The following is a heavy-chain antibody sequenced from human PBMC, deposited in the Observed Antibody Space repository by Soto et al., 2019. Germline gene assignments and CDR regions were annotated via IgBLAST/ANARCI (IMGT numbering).Heavy chain of an antibody. V-gene: IGHV3-23*01. CDR2: ISGSGGST. D-gene: IGHD2-2*01. Sequence: EVQLLESGGGLVQPGGSLRLSCAASGFTFSSYAMSWVRQAPGKWLEWVSAISGSGGSTYYADSVKGRFTISRDNSKNTMYLQMNSLRAEDTAVYYCAKDPPRYCSSTSCYPHDYWGQGTMVTVSS. CDR1: GFTFSSYA. J-gene: IGHJ4*02. CDR3: AKDPPRYCSSTSCYPHDY.